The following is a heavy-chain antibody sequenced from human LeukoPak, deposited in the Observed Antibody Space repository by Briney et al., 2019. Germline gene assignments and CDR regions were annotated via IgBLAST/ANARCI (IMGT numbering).Heavy chain of an antibody. CDR1: EFSFNNFA. V-gene: IGHV3-30-3*01. J-gene: IGHJ5*02. CDR3: AREDNPLWFDP. D-gene: IGHD5-24*01. CDR2: ISYDGSIT. Sequence: GGSLRLSCAASEFSFNNFAMYWVRQAPGKGLEWLAVISYDGSITYYADSVKGRFTISRDNSNNTLHLQMSSLRAEDTALYYCAREDNPLWFDPWGQGTLVTVSS.